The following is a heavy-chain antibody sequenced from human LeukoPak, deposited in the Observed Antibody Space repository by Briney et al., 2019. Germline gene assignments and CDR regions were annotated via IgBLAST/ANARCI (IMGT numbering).Heavy chain of an antibody. D-gene: IGHD5-24*01. CDR2: IYYSGST. J-gene: IGHJ4*02. CDR1: GGSISSGDYY. Sequence: SETLSLTCTVSGGSISSGDYYWSWIRQPPGKGLEWIGYIYYSGSTYYNPSLKSRVTISLDTSKNQFSLKLSSVTAADTAVYYCARWETDGYNFDYWGQGTLVTVS. V-gene: IGHV4-30-4*01. CDR3: ARWETDGYNFDY.